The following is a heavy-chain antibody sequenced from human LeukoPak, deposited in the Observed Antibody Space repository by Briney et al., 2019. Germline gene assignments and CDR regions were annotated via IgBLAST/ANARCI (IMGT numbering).Heavy chain of an antibody. CDR3: TKARGGGNGLGFDY. V-gene: IGHV3-9*01. CDR1: GFTFDAYA. Sequence: GGSLRLSCAASGFTFDAYAMHWVRQAPGKGLEWVSGISWNSGNIGYADSVKGRFTISRDNAKNSLYLQMNSLRAEDTALYYCTKARGGGNGLGFDYWGQGTLVTVSS. J-gene: IGHJ4*02. D-gene: IGHD4-23*01. CDR2: ISWNSGNI.